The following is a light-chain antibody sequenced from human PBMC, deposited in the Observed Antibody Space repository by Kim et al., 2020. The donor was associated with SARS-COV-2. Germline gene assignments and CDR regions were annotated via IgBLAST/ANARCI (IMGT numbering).Light chain of an antibody. CDR2: TNN. CDR3: AAWDDSLNGVV. CDR1: SSNIGSNT. J-gene: IGLJ2*01. Sequence: QSVLTQPPSASGTPGQRVTLSCSGSSSNIGSNTVHWYQQFPGTAPKLLIYTNNQRASVVPDRFSGSKSGTSASLAISGLQSEDEADYYCAAWDDSLNGVVFGGGTQLTVL. V-gene: IGLV1-44*01.